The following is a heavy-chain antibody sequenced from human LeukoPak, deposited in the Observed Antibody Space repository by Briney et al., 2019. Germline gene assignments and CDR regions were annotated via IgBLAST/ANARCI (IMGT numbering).Heavy chain of an antibody. V-gene: IGHV1-8*03. Sequence: ASVKVSCKASGYTFTSYDINWVRQATGQGLEWMGWMNPNSGNTGYAQKFQGRVTITRNTSISTAYMELSSLRSEDTAVYYCAGDYGDYYFDYWGQGTLVTVSS. CDR3: AGDYGDYYFDY. CDR2: MNPNSGNT. J-gene: IGHJ4*02. D-gene: IGHD4-17*01. CDR1: GYTFTSYD.